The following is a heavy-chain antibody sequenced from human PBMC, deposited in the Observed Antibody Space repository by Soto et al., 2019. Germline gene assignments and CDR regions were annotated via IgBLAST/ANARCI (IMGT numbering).Heavy chain of an antibody. D-gene: IGHD3-22*01. CDR3: ARDNYYYDSSGYYYLNWFDP. CDR2: IIPIFGTA. V-gene: IGHV1-69*13. CDR1: GGTFSSYA. J-gene: IGHJ5*02. Sequence: ASVKVSCKASGGTFSSYAISWVRQAPGQGLEWMGGIIPIFGTANYAQKFQGRVTITADESTSTAYMELSSLRSEDTAVYYCARDNYYYDSSGYYYLNWFDPWGQGTLVTVSS.